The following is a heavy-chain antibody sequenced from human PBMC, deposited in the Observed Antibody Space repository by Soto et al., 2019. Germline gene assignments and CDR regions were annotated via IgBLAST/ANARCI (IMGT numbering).Heavy chain of an antibody. CDR1: GFTFSSYA. CDR3: AKNSWGDSVVVPAAMDYYYYYMDV. D-gene: IGHD2-2*01. Sequence: EVQLLESGGGLVQPGGSLRLSCAASGFTFSSYAMSWVRQAPGKGLEWVSAISGSGGSTYYADSVKGRFTISRDNSKNTLYLQMNSLRAEDTAVYYCAKNSWGDSVVVPAAMDYYYYYMDVWGKGTTVTVSS. J-gene: IGHJ6*03. V-gene: IGHV3-23*01. CDR2: ISGSGGST.